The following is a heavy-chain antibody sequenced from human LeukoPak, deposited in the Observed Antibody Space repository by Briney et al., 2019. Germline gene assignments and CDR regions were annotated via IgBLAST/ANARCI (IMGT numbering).Heavy chain of an antibody. CDR3: TTDHVGATVEFDS. D-gene: IGHD1-26*01. V-gene: IGHV3-23*01. Sequence: GGSLRLSCAASGFTFSTYDISWVRQAPGQGLEWVSTFSSSGDITYYADSVKGRFTISRDNAKNSLYLQMDSLRTEDTAIYYCTTDHVGATVEFDSWGQGTPVTVSS. J-gene: IGHJ4*02. CDR2: FSSSGDIT. CDR1: GFTFSTYD.